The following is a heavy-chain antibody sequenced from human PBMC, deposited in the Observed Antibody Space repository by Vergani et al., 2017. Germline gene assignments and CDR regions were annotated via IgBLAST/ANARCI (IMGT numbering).Heavy chain of an antibody. D-gene: IGHD2-2*01. V-gene: IGHV4-30-2*01. J-gene: IGHJ4*02. CDR3: ARGGERSSLVPAATRYYLDY. Sequence: QVQLQESGPGLVKPSETLSLTCAVSGGSISSGGYSWSWIRQPPGKGLEWIGYIYHSGSTYYNPSLKSRVPISVDRSKNQFSRKLSSVTAAATAVYYCARGGERSSLVPAATRYYLDYGGQGTLVTVSS. CDR2: IYHSGST. CDR1: GGSISSGGYS.